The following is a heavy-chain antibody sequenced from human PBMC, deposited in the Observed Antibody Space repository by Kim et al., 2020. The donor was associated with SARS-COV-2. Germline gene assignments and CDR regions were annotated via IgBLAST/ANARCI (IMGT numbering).Heavy chain of an antibody. CDR2: IKSKTDGGTT. CDR3: TTDQAVAGALYWYFDL. D-gene: IGHD6-19*01. Sequence: GGSLRLSCAASGFTFSNAWMSWVRQAPGKGLEWVGRIKSKTDGGTTDYAAPVKGRFTISRDDSKNTLYLQMNSLKTEDTAVYYCTTDQAVAGALYWYFDLWGSGTLVTVSS. V-gene: IGHV3-15*01. CDR1: GFTFSNAW. J-gene: IGHJ2*01.